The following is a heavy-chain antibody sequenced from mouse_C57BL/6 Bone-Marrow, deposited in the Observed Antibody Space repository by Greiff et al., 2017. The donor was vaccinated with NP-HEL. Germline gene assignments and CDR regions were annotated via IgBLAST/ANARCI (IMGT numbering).Heavy chain of an antibody. CDR1: GFNIKDYY. CDR2: IDPEDGET. J-gene: IGHJ3*01. D-gene: IGHD1-1*01. Sequence: VQLKESGAELVKPGASVKLSCTASGFNIKDYYMHWVKQRTEQGLEWIGRIDPEDGETKYAPTFQGKATITADTSSNTAYLQLSSLTSEDTAVYYCARSRDGSSYSAWFAYWGQGTLVTVSA. CDR3: ARSRDGSSYSAWFAY. V-gene: IGHV14-2*01.